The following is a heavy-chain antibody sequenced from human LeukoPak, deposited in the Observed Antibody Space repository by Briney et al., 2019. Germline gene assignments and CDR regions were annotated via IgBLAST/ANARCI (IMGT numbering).Heavy chain of an antibody. CDR1: GFTFSSYA. D-gene: IGHD3-3*01. CDR3: ARGGQFLEWLSFDY. J-gene: IGHJ4*02. Sequence: GRSLRLSCAASGFTFSSYAMHWVRQAPGKGLEWVAVISYDGSNKYYADSVKGRFTISRDNSKNTLYLQMNSLRAEDTAVYYCARGGQFLEWLSFDYWGQGTLVTVSS. V-gene: IGHV3-30-3*01. CDR2: ISYDGSNK.